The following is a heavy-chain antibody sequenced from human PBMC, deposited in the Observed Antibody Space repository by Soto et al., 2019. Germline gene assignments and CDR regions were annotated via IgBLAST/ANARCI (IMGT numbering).Heavy chain of an antibody. D-gene: IGHD6-19*01. Sequence: EVQLVESGGGMVQPGGSLRVSCAASGFTLSSYSMHWVRQAPGKGLEWVSYISGSGGTIYYADSVKGRFTISRDNAKNSLSVQMNSLRDEDTAVYFCARETVLRSSGWSYDFDFWGQGTRVTVSS. J-gene: IGHJ4*02. CDR2: ISGSGGTI. CDR3: ARETVLRSSGWSYDFDF. CDR1: GFTLSSYS. V-gene: IGHV3-48*02.